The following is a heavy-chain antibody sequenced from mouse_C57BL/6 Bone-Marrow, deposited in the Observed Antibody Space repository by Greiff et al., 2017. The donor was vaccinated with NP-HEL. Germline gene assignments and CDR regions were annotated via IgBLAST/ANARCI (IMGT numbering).Heavy chain of an antibody. D-gene: IGHD1-1*01. CDR3: TTVSYYGSSYWYFYV. V-gene: IGHV14-4*01. Sequence: EVQLQQSGAELVRPGASVKLSCTASGFNIKDDYMHWVKQRPEQGLEWIGWIDPENGDTEYASKFQGKATITADTSSNTAYLQLSSLTSEDTAVYYCTTVSYYGSSYWYFYVWGTVTTVTVSS. CDR1: GFNIKDDY. CDR2: IDPENGDT. J-gene: IGHJ1*03.